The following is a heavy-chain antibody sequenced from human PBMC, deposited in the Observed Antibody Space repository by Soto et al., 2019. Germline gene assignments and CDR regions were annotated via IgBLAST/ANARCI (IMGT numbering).Heavy chain of an antibody. V-gene: IGHV4-59*01. J-gene: IGHJ5*02. CDR2: IYYSGST. D-gene: IGHD3-3*01. Sequence: PSETLSLTCTVSGGSISSYYWSWIRQPPGKGLEWIGYIYYSGSTNYNPSLKSRVTISVDTSKNQFSLKLSSVTAADTAVYYCARDQYYDFWSGYPRGFDPWGQGTLVTV. CDR1: GGSISSYY. CDR3: ARDQYYDFWSGYPRGFDP.